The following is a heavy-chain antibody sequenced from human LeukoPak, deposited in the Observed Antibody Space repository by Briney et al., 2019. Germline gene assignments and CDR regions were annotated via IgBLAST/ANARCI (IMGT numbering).Heavy chain of an antibody. J-gene: IGHJ3*02. D-gene: IGHD4-23*01. CDR1: GGSTSSYY. CDR2: IYNSGST. V-gene: IGHV4-59*01. CDR3: ARALRLWGGNSGIAFDI. Sequence: PSETLSLTCTVSGGSTSSYYWSWIRQPPGKGLEWIGYIYNSGSTNYNHSLKSRVTISEDMSNNQFSLKLSSVTAADTAVYYCARALRLWGGNSGIAFDIWGQGTMVTVSS.